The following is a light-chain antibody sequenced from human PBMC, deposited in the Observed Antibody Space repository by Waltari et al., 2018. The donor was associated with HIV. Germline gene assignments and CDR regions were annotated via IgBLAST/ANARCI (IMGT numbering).Light chain of an antibody. CDR3: CSYAGSSWV. CDR1: SSDVGGYNY. J-gene: IGLJ3*02. V-gene: IGLV2-11*01. Sequence: QSALTQPRPVSGSPGQSVTISCPGSSSDVGGYNYASWYQQHPGKAPKLMIYDVSTRPSGFPDRFSGSKSGNTASLTISGLQAEDEADYYCCSYAGSSWVFGGGTKLTVL. CDR2: DVS.